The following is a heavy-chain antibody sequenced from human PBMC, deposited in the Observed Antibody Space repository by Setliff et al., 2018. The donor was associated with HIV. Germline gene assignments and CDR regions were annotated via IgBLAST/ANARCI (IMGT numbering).Heavy chain of an antibody. J-gene: IGHJ4*02. CDR3: ARLTTTYYYDSSAYYHPV. V-gene: IGHV4-39*01. D-gene: IGHD3-22*01. CDR2: IHYDERT. Sequence: SETLSLTCTVSGDSASNSRYYWAWIRQPPGKGLEYIGSIHYDERTYYNPSLKSRVTISLDTSKNQFSLNLTSVPAADTAVFYCARLTTTYYYDSSAYYHPVWGQGTLVTVSS. CDR1: GDSASNSRYY.